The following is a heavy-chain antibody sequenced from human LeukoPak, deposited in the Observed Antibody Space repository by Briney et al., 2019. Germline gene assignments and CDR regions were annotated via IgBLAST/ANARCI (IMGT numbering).Heavy chain of an antibody. CDR3: TRDQTPYY. CDR1: KFTVSSTY. CDR2: IRSKVYGGTP. Sequence: PGGSLRLSCAASKFTVSSTYMTWVRQAPGKGLEWVGFIRSKVYGGTPEYAASVKGRFTISRDDSKGIAYLQMNSLKTEDTAVYYCTRDQTPYYWGQGTLVTVSS. J-gene: IGHJ4*02. V-gene: IGHV3-49*04.